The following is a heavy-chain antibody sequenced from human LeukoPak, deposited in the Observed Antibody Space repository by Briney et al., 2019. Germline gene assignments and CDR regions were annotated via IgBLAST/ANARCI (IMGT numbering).Heavy chain of an antibody. D-gene: IGHD2-15*01. CDR2: INPNSGGT. J-gene: IGHJ4*02. CDR3: ARNRYCSGGSCYPYHDY. Sequence: ASVEVSCKASGYTFTGYYMHWVRQAPGQGLEWMGWINPNSGGTNYAQKFQGRVTMTRDTSISTAYMELSRLRSDDTAVYYCARNRYCSGGSCYPYHDYWGQGTLVTVSS. V-gene: IGHV1-2*02. CDR1: GYTFTGYY.